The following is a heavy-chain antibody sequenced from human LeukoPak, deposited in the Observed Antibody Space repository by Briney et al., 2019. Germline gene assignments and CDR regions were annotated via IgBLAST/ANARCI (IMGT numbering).Heavy chain of an antibody. Sequence: SETLSLTCSVSCYPISSGYYWGWIRQPPGKGLEWIGSIYHSGSTYYNPSLKSRVTISVDTSKNQFSLKLSSVTAADTAVYYCAKSEQQLGPRRWFDPWGQGTLVTVSS. J-gene: IGHJ5*02. CDR3: AKSEQQLGPRRWFDP. D-gene: IGHD6-13*01. V-gene: IGHV4-38-2*01. CDR2: IYHSGST. CDR1: CYPISSGYY.